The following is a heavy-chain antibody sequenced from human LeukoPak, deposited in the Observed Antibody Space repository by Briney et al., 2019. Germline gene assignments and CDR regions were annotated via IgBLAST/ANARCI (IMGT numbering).Heavy chain of an antibody. J-gene: IGHJ5*02. CDR2: INPSGGRT. CDR1: GYTFTSYY. Sequence: ASVKVSCKASGYTFTSYYIYWMRQAHGHGLDWMGIINPSGGRTNYAHKFQGRVTMTRDMSTSTVYMELNKLTSDDTAVYYCGRGNKSFDPWGQGTLVTVSS. V-gene: IGHV1-46*01. CDR3: GRGNKSFDP.